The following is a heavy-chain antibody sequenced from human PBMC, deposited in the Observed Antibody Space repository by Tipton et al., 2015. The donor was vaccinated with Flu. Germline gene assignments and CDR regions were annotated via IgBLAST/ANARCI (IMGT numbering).Heavy chain of an antibody. CDR3: ARDPSPSTYYDFWSGPPPGNWFDP. J-gene: IGHJ5*02. CDR1: GGSISSYY. Sequence: TLSLTCTVSGGSISSYYWSWIRQPPGKGLEWIGYIYYSGSTNYNPSLKSRVTISVDTSKNQFSLKPSSVTAADTAVYYCARDPSPSTYYDFWSGPPPGNWFDPWGQGTLVTVSS. V-gene: IGHV4-59*01. D-gene: IGHD3-3*01. CDR2: IYYSGST.